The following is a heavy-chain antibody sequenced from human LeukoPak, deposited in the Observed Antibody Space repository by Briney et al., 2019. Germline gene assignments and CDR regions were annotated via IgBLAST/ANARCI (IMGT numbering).Heavy chain of an antibody. CDR2: IYTSGST. V-gene: IGHV4-4*07. CDR1: GGSISSYY. Sequence: PSETLSLTCTVSGGSISSYYWSWIRQPAGKGLEWIGRIYTSGSTNYNPSLKSRVTMSVDTSKNQFPLKLSSVTAADTAVYYCARDLRGYDRSWFDPWGQGTLVTVSS. J-gene: IGHJ5*02. CDR3: ARDLRGYDRSWFDP. D-gene: IGHD5-12*01.